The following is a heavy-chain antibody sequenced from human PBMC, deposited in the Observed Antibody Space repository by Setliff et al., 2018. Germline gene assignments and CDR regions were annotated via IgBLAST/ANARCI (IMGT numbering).Heavy chain of an antibody. V-gene: IGHV7-4-1*02. CDR3: ARKGWGDY. CDR1: KYTFNSYA. Sequence: ASVKVSCKASKYTFNSYAMNWVRQAPGQGLEWMGWINTNTGNPTYAQGFTGRFVFSLDTSINTAYKELSDLRSEDTGIYYCARKGWGDYWGQGSLVTVSS. D-gene: IGHD1-26*01. J-gene: IGHJ4*02. CDR2: INTNTGNP.